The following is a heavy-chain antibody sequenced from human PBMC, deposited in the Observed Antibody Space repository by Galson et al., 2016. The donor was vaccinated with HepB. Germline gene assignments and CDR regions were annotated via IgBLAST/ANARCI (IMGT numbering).Heavy chain of an antibody. V-gene: IGHV3-23*01. CDR3: AKGLYGDIVF. J-gene: IGHJ4*02. CDR1: GFTFSSYA. CDR2: ISGSAEST. Sequence: SLRLSCAASGFTFSSYAMTWVRQAPGKGLEWVSTISGSAESTFYADSVKGRFTISRDNSKNSLYLQMDSLRAEDTALYYCAKGLYGDIVFWGQGTLFTVSS. D-gene: IGHD4-17*01.